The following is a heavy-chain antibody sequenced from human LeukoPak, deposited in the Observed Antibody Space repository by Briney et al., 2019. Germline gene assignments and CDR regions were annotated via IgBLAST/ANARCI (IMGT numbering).Heavy chain of an antibody. D-gene: IGHD2-15*01. V-gene: IGHV3-30*03. CDR3: ARVRYGNWFDP. CDR1: GFTFSSYG. Sequence: PGRSLRLSCAASGFTFSSYGMHWVRQAPGKGLEWVAVISYDGSNKYYADSVKGRFTISRDNSKNTLYLQMNSLRAEDTAVYYCARVRYGNWFDPWGQGTLVTVSS. J-gene: IGHJ5*02. CDR2: ISYDGSNK.